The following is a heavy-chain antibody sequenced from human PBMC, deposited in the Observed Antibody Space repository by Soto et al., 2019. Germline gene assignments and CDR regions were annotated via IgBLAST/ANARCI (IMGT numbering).Heavy chain of an antibody. D-gene: IGHD3-3*01. CDR2: INHSGST. Sequence: SETLSLTCAVYGGSFSGYYWSWIRQPPGKGLEWIGEINHSGSTNYNPSLKSRVTISVDTSKNQFSLKLSSVTAADTAVYYCARGFKIFGAATAIYNWFDPWGQGTLVPVSS. CDR1: GGSFSGYY. CDR3: ARGFKIFGAATAIYNWFDP. V-gene: IGHV4-34*01. J-gene: IGHJ5*02.